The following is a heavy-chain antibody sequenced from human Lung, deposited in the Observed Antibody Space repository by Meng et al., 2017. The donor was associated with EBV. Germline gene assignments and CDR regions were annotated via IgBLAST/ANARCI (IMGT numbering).Heavy chain of an antibody. J-gene: IGHJ4*02. D-gene: IGHD4-11*01. CDR3: ARFSSSKGLDY. Sequence: QLQESVPGLVKPSESLSRTLPVSGRSGSRGSYSWSWIRQPPGKGLEWIGYIYYSGSTNYNPSLKRRVTISVDTSKNQFSLKLSSVTAADTAVYYCARFSSSKGLDYWGQGTLVTVSS. CDR2: IYYSGST. CDR1: GRSGSRGSYS. V-gene: IGHV4-61*01.